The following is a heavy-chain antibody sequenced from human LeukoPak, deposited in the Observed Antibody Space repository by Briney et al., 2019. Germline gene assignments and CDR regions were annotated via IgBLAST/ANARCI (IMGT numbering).Heavy chain of an antibody. Sequence: GGSLRLSRTVSGFTVSSNSMSWVRQAPGKGLERVSFIYSDNTHYSDSVKGRFTISRDNSKNTLYLQMNSLRAEDTAVYYCARRAGAYSHPYDYWGQGTLVTVSS. J-gene: IGHJ4*02. CDR3: ARRAGAYSHPYDY. CDR2: IYSDNT. V-gene: IGHV3-53*01. D-gene: IGHD4/OR15-4a*01. CDR1: GFTVSSNS.